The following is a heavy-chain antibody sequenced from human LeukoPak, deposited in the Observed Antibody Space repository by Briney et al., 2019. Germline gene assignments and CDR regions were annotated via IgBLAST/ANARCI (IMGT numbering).Heavy chain of an antibody. J-gene: IGHJ4*02. CDR2: IKQDGSEK. CDR1: GFTFSNYW. Sequence: GGSLRLSCAASGFTFSNYWMSWVRQAPGKGLEWVANIKQDGSEKYYVDYVKGRITISRDNAKKSLYLQMNSLRPDDTAVYYCARQDSSGYSLYWGQGTLVTVSS. CDR3: ARQDSSGYSLY. D-gene: IGHD3-22*01. V-gene: IGHV3-7*01.